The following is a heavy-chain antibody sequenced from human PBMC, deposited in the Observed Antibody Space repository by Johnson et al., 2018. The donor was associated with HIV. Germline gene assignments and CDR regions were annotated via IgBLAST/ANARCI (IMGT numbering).Heavy chain of an antibody. J-gene: IGHJ3*02. CDR3: ARATTPHDAFDI. V-gene: IGHV3-53*01. D-gene: IGHD1-1*01. CDR1: GFTVSSNY. Sequence: VQLVESGGGLIQPGGSLRLSCAASGFTVSSNYMSYIRQAPGKGLEWVAVIYSGGNTYYAAAVMGRFTISRDNSKNTLYLQMNSLRAEDTAVYYCARATTPHDAFDIWGQGTMVTVSS. CDR2: IYSGGNT.